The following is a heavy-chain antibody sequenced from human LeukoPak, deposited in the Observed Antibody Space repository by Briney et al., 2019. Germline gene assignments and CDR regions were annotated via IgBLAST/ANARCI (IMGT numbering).Heavy chain of an antibody. CDR3: ARDSVVADFDY. Sequence: GGSLGLSCAASGFTFSGSSMNWVRQTPGKGLEWVSSISSSGNDKYYADSVKGRFTISRDNAKNSLYLQLNSLRAEDTAVYYCARDSVVADFDYWGQGTLVTVSS. J-gene: IGHJ4*02. CDR1: GFTFSGSS. D-gene: IGHD2-15*01. CDR2: ISSSGNDK. V-gene: IGHV3-21*01.